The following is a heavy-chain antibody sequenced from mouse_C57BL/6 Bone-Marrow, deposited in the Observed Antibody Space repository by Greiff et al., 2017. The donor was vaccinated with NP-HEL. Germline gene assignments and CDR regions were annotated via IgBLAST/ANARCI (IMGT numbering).Heavy chain of an antibody. J-gene: IGHJ2*01. D-gene: IGHD2-2*01. Sequence: VKLVESGAELVRPGASVKLSCKASGYTFTDYYINWVKQRPGQGLEWIARLYPGSGNTYYNEKFKGKATLTAEKSSSTAYMQLSSLTSEDSAVYFCARGYGYGRFDYWGQGTTLTVSS. CDR2: LYPGSGNT. CDR3: ARGYGYGRFDY. CDR1: GYTFTDYY. V-gene: IGHV1-76*01.